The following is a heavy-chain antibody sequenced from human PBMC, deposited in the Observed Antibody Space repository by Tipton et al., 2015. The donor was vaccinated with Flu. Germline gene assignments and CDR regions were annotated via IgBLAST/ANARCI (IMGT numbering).Heavy chain of an antibody. D-gene: IGHD2-15*01. CDR1: GGSISTYY. CDR3: ARRGSDGRSYDY. J-gene: IGHJ4*02. Sequence: TLSLTCTVSGGSISTYYWSWIRQPPGKGPEWIGNIYYSGSTAYNPSLKSRVTISVDTSKNQFSLKLSSVTSADTPVYYFARRGSDGRSYDYWGQGILVTVTS. CDR2: IYYSGST. V-gene: IGHV4-59*01.